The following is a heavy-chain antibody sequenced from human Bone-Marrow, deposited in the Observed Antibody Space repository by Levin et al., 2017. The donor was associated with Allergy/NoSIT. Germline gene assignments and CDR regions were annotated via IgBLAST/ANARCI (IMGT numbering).Heavy chain of an antibody. CDR3: DRELLGWFDP. CDR2: IYYSGST. Sequence: SETLSLTCTVSGGSISSSSYYWGWIRQPPGKGLEWIGSIYYSGSTYYNPSLKSRVTISVDTSKNQFSLKLSSVTAADTAVYYCDRELLGWFDPWGQGTLVTVSS. V-gene: IGHV4-39*01. CDR1: GGSISSSSYY. J-gene: IGHJ5*02. D-gene: IGHD1-26*01.